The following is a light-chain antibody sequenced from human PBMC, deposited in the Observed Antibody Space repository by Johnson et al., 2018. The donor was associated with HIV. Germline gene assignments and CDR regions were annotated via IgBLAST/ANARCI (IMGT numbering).Light chain of an antibody. CDR2: ENN. J-gene: IGLJ1*01. Sequence: QPVLTQPPSVSAAPGQKVTISCSGSSSNIGNNYVSWYQQLPGTAPKLLIYENNKRPSGIPDRFSGSKSGTSTTLGITGLQTGDEADHYCGTWDSSLNSYVFGTGTKVSVL. CDR3: GTWDSSLNSYV. CDR1: SSNIGNNY. V-gene: IGLV1-51*02.